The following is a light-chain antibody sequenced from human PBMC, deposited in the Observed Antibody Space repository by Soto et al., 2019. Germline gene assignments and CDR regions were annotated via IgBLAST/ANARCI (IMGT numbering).Light chain of an antibody. V-gene: IGLV3-21*02. Sequence: SYELTQPPSVSVAPGQTATITCGGNNIGDKSVHWYQQTPRQAPVLVVHDDSDRPSGIPERFSGSNSGSTATLTISRVEAGDEADYYCHVWDSSSDLVVFGGGTKVTVL. CDR3: HVWDSSSDLVV. J-gene: IGLJ2*01. CDR1: NIGDKS. CDR2: DDS.